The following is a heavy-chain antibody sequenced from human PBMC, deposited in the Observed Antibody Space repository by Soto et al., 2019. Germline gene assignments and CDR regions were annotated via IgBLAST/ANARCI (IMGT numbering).Heavy chain of an antibody. CDR2: MYYSGST. CDR3: AIGSTSLGMDV. D-gene: IGHD2-2*01. Sequence: QVQLQESGPGLVKPSQTLSLTCTVSGGSISSGGYYWSWIRQHPGKGLEWIGYMYYSGSTYYNPSLKRRVTISVDTSKNHFSLKLSSVTAPDTAVYYCAIGSTSLGMDVWGQGTTVTVSS. V-gene: IGHV4-31*03. CDR1: GGSISSGGYY. J-gene: IGHJ6*02.